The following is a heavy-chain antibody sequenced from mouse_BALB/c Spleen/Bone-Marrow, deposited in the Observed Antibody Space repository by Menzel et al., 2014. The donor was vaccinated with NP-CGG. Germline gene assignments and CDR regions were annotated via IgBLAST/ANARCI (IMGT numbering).Heavy chain of an antibody. CDR1: GYTFTDYA. V-gene: IGHV1-67*01. J-gene: IGHJ3*01. Sequence: QVQLKQSGPELVRPGVSVKISCKASGYTFTDYAMHWVKQSHAESLEWIGVISTYSGNTNYNQKFKGKATMTVDKSSSTAYMELARLTSEDSAIYYCARGIYYDSTWFAYWGQGTLVTVSA. CDR2: ISTYSGNT. CDR3: ARGIYYDSTWFAY. D-gene: IGHD2-4*01.